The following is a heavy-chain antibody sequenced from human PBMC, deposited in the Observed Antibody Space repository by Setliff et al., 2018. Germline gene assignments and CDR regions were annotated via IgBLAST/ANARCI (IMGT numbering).Heavy chain of an antibody. Sequence: ASVKVSCKTSGYAFITFGMSWVRQAPGQGLEWMGWMSPVYGIANYARKFQGRVTLTADTSTTTAYLELASLRDDDTAVYYCARDPFRNYDTAPVWFDPWGQGTLVTVS. CDR2: MSPVYGIA. CDR3: ARDPFRNYDTAPVWFDP. D-gene: IGHD3-22*01. V-gene: IGHV1-18*01. CDR1: GYAFITFG. J-gene: IGHJ5*02.